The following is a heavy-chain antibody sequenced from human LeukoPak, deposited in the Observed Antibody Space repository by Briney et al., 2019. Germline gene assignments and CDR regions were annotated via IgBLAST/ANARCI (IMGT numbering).Heavy chain of an antibody. V-gene: IGHV3-23*01. J-gene: IGHJ4*02. D-gene: IGHD6-13*01. Sequence: GGSLRLSCAASGFTFNKFAMSWVRQAPGKGLEWVSGIIENGGETYYADSVGGRFTISRDNSKNTLYLQMNSLRAEDTAVYYCAKDYEYNSNTWYFHWGRGTLVSVSS. CDR2: IIENGGET. CDR3: AKDYEYNSNTWYFH. CDR1: GFTFNKFA.